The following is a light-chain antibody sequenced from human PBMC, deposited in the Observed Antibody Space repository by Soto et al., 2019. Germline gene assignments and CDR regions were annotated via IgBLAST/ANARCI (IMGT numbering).Light chain of an antibody. V-gene: IGKV3-11*01. J-gene: IGKJ1*01. Sequence: EIVLTQSPATLSLSPGERATLSRRASQSINNFLAWYQHKPGQAPRLLIYEASNRAAGIPARFSGTGSETDFTLTISSLEPEDFAVYYCQQRDNWVWTFGQGAKVDIK. CDR1: QSINNF. CDR2: EAS. CDR3: QQRDNWVWT.